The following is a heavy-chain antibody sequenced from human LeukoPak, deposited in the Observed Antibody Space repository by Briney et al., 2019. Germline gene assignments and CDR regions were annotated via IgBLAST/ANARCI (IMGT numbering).Heavy chain of an antibody. J-gene: IGHJ5*02. Sequence: SETLSLTCTVSGGSISSSSYYWGWIRQPPGKGLEWIGSIYYSGSTYYNPSLKSRVTISVDTSKNQFSLKLSSVTAADTAVYYCARLRMTTVTNWFDPWGQGTLVTVSS. CDR2: IYYSGST. CDR3: ARLRMTTVTNWFDP. D-gene: IGHD4-17*01. V-gene: IGHV4-39*01. CDR1: GGSISSSSYY.